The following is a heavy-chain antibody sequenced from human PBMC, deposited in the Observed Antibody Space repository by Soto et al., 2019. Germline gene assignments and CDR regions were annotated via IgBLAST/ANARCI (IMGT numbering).Heavy chain of an antibody. CDR2: INHSGTT. V-gene: IGHV4-31*03. D-gene: IGHD6-19*01. J-gene: IGHJ5*02. CDR3: ARVRGNQGLGCFDP. Sequence: QVQLQESGPGLVKPSQTLSLTCTVSGGSISSGGYYWSWIRQHPGKGREWIGYINHSGTTYYNPSLKSRVTVSLDTSKNKFCVQLTYVTAAYSAVYYCARVRGNQGLGCFDPWAKGPLATAPS. CDR1: GGSISSGGYY.